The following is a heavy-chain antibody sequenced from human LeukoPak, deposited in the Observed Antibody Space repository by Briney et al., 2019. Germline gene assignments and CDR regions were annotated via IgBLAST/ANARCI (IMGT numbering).Heavy chain of an antibody. V-gene: IGHV4-4*07. D-gene: IGHD3-9*01. CDR3: ARVGQGYDILTGYRGMDV. Sequence: SETLSLTCTVSGGSISSYYWSWIRQPAGKGLEWIGRIYTSGSTNYNPSLKSRVTMSVDTSKNQFSLKLSSVTAADTAVYYCARVGQGYDILTGYRGMDVWGQGTTVTVSS. CDR1: GGSISSYY. J-gene: IGHJ6*02. CDR2: IYTSGST.